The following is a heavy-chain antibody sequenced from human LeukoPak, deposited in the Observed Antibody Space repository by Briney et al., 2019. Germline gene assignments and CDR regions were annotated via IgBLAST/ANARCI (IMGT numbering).Heavy chain of an antibody. CDR3: AREGYCSGGSCYVTDAFDI. CDR2: IYYSGST. CDR1: GGSISSYY. D-gene: IGHD2-15*01. Sequence: SETLSLTCTVSGGSISSYYWSWIRQPPGKGLEWIGYIYYSGSTHYNPSLKSRVTISVDTSKNQFSLKLSSVTAADTAVYYCAREGYCSGGSCYVTDAFDIWGQGTMVTVSS. V-gene: IGHV4-59*12. J-gene: IGHJ3*02.